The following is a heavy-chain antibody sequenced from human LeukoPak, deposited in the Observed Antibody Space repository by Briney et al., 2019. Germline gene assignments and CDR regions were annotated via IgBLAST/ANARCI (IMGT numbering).Heavy chain of an antibody. D-gene: IGHD1-26*01. V-gene: IGHV3-9*03. CDR1: GFPFDDKA. CDR3: VKDIGSGSYRYGGYFDY. Sequence: GRSLRLSCAASGFPFDDKAMHWVRQAPGKGLEWVAGISRNSDSTGYADSVKGRFTISRDNAKNSLYLQMNSLRAEDMALYYCVKDIGSGSYRYGGYFDYWGQGTLVTVSS. J-gene: IGHJ4*02. CDR2: ISRNSDST.